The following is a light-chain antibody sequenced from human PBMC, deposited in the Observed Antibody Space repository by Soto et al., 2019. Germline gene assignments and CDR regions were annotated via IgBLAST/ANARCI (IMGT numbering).Light chain of an antibody. J-gene: IGKJ1*01. V-gene: IGKV3-11*01. CDR3: QQRSNWPRT. Sequence: DIVLTQSPATLSLSPGERATLSCRASQSVSSYLAWFQQKPGQAPRLLISDASNRATGIPARFSGSVSGTDFTLSISSLEPEDFAVYYCQQRSNWPRTFGQGTKVEIK. CDR2: DAS. CDR1: QSVSSY.